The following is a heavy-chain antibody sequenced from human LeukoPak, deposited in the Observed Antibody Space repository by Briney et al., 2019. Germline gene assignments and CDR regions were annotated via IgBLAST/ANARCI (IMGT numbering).Heavy chain of an antibody. J-gene: IGHJ6*02. Sequence: GGSLRLSCAASGFTFSSYAMSWVRQAPGKGLEWVANIKQDGSEKYYVDSVKGRFTISRDNAKNSLYLQMNSLRAEDTAVYYCARVGDSSSWYYYYGMDVWGQGTTVTVSS. CDR3: ARVGDSSSWYYYYGMDV. V-gene: IGHV3-7*01. CDR2: IKQDGSEK. D-gene: IGHD6-13*01. CDR1: GFTFSSYA.